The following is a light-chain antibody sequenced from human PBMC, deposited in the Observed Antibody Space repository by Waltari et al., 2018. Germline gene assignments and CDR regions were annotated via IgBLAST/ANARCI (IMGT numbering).Light chain of an antibody. J-gene: IGKJ2*01. CDR1: QSVSSSY. V-gene: IGKV3-20*01. CDR2: GAS. CDR3: QQYGSSPVT. Sequence: EIVLTQAPGTLSLSPGERATLSCRASQSVSSSYLAWYQQKPGQAPRLLIYGASSRATGIPDRFSGSGSGTDFTLTISRLEPEDFAVYYCQQYGSSPVTFGQGTKLEIK.